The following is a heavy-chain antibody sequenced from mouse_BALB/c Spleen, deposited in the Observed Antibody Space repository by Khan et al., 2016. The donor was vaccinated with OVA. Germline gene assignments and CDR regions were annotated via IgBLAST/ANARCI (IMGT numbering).Heavy chain of an antibody. D-gene: IGHD2-10*02. CDR3: SRVYGGDFDY. J-gene: IGHJ2*01. CDR2: ISYSGNT. Sequence: EVELKESGPGLVKPSQSLSLTCTVTGYSITSDYAWNWIRQFPGNKLEWMGYISYSGNTKYNPSLKSRISVTRDTSKNQFFLQLNSVTTEDTATYYLSRVYGGDFDYWGQGTTLTVSS. V-gene: IGHV3-2*02. CDR1: GYSITSDYA.